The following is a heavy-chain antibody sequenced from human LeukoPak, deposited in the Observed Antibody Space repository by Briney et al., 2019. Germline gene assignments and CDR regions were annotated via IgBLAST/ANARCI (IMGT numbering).Heavy chain of an antibody. CDR2: INSDGYSF. J-gene: IGHJ4*02. V-gene: IGHV3-74*01. D-gene: IGHD3-22*01. Sequence: GGSLRLSCAASGFTFSSYWMHWVRQAPGKGPVWLARINSDGYSFSYADSVKGRFTISRDNAKNTLYLQMNTLRAEDTAVYYCAKDQLIVVVITVFDYWGQGTLVTVSS. CDR3: AKDQLIVVVITVFDY. CDR1: GFTFSSYW.